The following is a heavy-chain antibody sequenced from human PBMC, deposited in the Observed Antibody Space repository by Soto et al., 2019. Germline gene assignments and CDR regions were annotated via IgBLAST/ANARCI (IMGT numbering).Heavy chain of an antibody. CDR2: IIPIFGTA. D-gene: IGHD2-8*02. Sequence: QVQLVQSGAEVKKPGSSVKVSCKASGGTFSSYAISWVRQAPGQGLEWMGGIIPIFGTANYAQKFQGRVRITADESTSTAYMELSSLRSEDTAVYYCARTGLMVNAISYYYYGMDVWGQGTTVTVSS. CDR1: GGTFSSYA. V-gene: IGHV1-69*01. J-gene: IGHJ6*02. CDR3: ARTGLMVNAISYYYYGMDV.